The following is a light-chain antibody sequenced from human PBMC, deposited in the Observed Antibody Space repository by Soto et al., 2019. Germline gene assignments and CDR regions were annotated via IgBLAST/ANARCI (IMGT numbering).Light chain of an antibody. V-gene: IGKV3-20*01. CDR1: QSFTSTS. J-gene: IGKJ1*01. Sequence: EIVLAKSPGTLSLSPGERATLSCRASQSFTSTSLAWYKQNTGQAPRLLISGASRRAAGITDRLSGSGSGTDFTLTIRRLESEDLAVYYCQQYDSSPRTVGQDPKVDLK. CDR3: QQYDSSPRT. CDR2: GAS.